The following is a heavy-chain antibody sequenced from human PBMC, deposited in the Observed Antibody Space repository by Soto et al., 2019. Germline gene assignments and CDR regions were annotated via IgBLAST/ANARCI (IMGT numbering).Heavy chain of an antibody. V-gene: IGHV4-4*07. CDR3: ARDDYKDGGNNWFDP. CDR2: IYTKERT. D-gene: IGHD3-16*01. CDR1: CGSITNYY. J-gene: IGHJ5*02. Sequence: LETLSLTCTVSCGSITNYYWSWIRQPAGKGLEWIGRIYTKERTNYNLSFRNRVTMSVDTSKNQFSLKLDAVTAADTAVYYCARDDYKDGGNNWFDPWGQGTLVTVS.